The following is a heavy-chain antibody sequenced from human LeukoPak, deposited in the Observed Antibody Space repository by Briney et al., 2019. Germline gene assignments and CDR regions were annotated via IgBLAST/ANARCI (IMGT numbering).Heavy chain of an antibody. CDR3: ARGGSGWFSNYYYMDV. CDR2: FSSTTGDI. J-gene: IGHJ6*03. V-gene: IGHV3-21*05. Sequence: GGSLRLSCAASGFTFSTFAMIWVRQPPGKGLEWLAYFSSTTGDIFYADSVRGRFSISRDNAKNSVYLQMNSLRVEDMGVYYCARGGSGWFSNYYYMDVWGSGTTVTISS. D-gene: IGHD6-19*01. CDR1: GFTFSTFA.